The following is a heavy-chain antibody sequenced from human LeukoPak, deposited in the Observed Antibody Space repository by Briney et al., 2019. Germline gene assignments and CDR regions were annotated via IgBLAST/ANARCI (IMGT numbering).Heavy chain of an antibody. CDR1: GFTFSSYS. Sequence: TGGSLRLSCAASGFTFSSYSMNWVRQAPGKGLEWVSYISSSSSTIYYADSVKGRFTISRDNAKNSLYLQMNSLRAEDTAVYYSARDLGYSYGPLGYWGQGTLVTVSS. CDR3: ARDLGYSYGPLGY. V-gene: IGHV3-48*01. CDR2: ISSSSSTI. J-gene: IGHJ4*02. D-gene: IGHD5-18*01.